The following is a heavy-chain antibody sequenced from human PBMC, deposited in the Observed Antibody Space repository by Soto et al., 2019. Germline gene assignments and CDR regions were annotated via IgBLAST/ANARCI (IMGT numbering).Heavy chain of an antibody. D-gene: IGHD5-12*01. CDR2: ISSSGSTI. J-gene: IGHJ3*02. Sequence: GGSLRLSCAASGFTFSSYEMNWVRQAPGKGLEWVSYISSSGSTIYYADSVKGRFTISRDNAKNSPYLQMNSLRAEDTAVYYCARVGDSGYDYDLLVDAFDIWGQGTMVTVSS. CDR1: GFTFSSYE. V-gene: IGHV3-48*03. CDR3: ARVGDSGYDYDLLVDAFDI.